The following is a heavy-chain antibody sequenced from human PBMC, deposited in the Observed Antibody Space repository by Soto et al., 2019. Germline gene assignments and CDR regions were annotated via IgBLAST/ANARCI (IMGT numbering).Heavy chain of an antibody. D-gene: IGHD2-2*02. CDR3: ARDVNTDYYYYYMDV. J-gene: IGHJ6*03. CDR1: GYTFTSYA. CDR2: INAGNGNT. V-gene: IGHV1-3*01. Sequence: ASVKVSCKASGYTFTSYAMHWVRQPPGQRLEWMGWINAGNGNTKYSQKFQGRVTITRDTSASTAYMELSSLRSEDTAVYYCARDVNTDYYYYYMDVWGKGTTVTVSS.